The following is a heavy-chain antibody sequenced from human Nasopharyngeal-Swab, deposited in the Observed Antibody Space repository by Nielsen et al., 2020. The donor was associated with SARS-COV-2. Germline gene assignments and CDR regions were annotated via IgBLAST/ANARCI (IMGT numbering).Heavy chain of an antibody. D-gene: IGHD3-22*01. CDR3: ARTAIEGGYYRGDAFDI. J-gene: IGHJ3*02. Sequence: GEFLKISCKGSGYRFISYWIGWVRQMPGKGLEWMGIIYPGDSDTRYSPSFQGQVTISADKSISTAYLQWSSLKASDTAMYYCARTAIEGGYYRGDAFDIWGQGTMVTDSS. CDR1: GYRFISYW. CDR2: IYPGDSDT. V-gene: IGHV5-51*01.